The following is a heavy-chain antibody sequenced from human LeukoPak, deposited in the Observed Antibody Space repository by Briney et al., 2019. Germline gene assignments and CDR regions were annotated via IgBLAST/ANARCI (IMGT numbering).Heavy chain of an antibody. V-gene: IGHV5-51*01. D-gene: IGHD2-21*02. Sequence: GESLNIYCKGSGYSFTSYWIGWVRQTPRKGLEWMGIIYPGDSDTRYSPSFQGQVTISADKSISTAYLQWSSLKASDTAMYYCARGGPNCGGDCYYFDYWGQGTLVTVSS. J-gene: IGHJ4*02. CDR3: ARGGPNCGGDCYYFDY. CDR1: GYSFTSYW. CDR2: IYPGDSDT.